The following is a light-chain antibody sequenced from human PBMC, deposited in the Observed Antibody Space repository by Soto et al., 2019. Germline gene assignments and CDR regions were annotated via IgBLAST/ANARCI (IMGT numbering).Light chain of an antibody. J-gene: IGKJ3*01. CDR2: DAS. Sequence: EIVLTQSPATLSLSPGERATLSCRASQSVSSYLAWYQQKPGQAPRLLIYDASNRATGIPARFSGSGSGTDFTLTISRLGREDFAVYYCQQRSNWPITFGPGTKVDIK. CDR1: QSVSSY. V-gene: IGKV3-11*01. CDR3: QQRSNWPIT.